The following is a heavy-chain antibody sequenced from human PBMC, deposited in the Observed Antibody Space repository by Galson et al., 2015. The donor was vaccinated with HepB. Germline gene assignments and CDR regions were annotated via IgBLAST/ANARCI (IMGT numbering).Heavy chain of an antibody. CDR2: IYYTGST. CDR1: GGSISSISYY. J-gene: IGHJ4*02. CDR3: ARTSYCSTNSCYFSGTYNFDN. D-gene: IGHD2-2*01. Sequence: ETLSLTCTVSGGSISSISYYWGWIRQAPGKGLEWIGSIYYTGSTYYNPSLKSRVTISVGTSKNQFSLKVSSVTAAETAMYYCARTSYCSTNSCYFSGTYNFDNWGQGTLVTVSS. V-gene: IGHV4-39*01.